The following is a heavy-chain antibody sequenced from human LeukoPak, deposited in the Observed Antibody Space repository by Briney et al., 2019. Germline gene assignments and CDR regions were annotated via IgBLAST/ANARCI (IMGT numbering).Heavy chain of an antibody. CDR1: GFIFSNFG. J-gene: IGHJ5*02. CDR2: ISSSGGST. V-gene: IGHV3-23*01. Sequence: GGSLRLSCAASGFIFSNFGMSWVRQAPGKGLEWVSCISSSGGSTYYADSVKGRCTISRDNSKNTLYLQMSSLRAEDTAVYYCARGLTMALPLNWFDPWGQGTLVTVSP. D-gene: IGHD3-10*01. CDR3: ARGLTMALPLNWFDP.